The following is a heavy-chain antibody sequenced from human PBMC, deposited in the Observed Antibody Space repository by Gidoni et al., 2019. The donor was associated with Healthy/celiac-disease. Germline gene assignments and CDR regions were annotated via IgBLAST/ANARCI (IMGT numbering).Heavy chain of an antibody. CDR3: TTDPYYYGSGSPSIRSDY. CDR2: IKSKTDGGTT. J-gene: IGHJ4*02. D-gene: IGHD3-10*01. V-gene: IGHV3-15*01. CDR1: GFTFSNPW. Sequence: EGELVGSWGGLVKPGGALRRSCAGSGFTFSNPWMSWVRQAPGKGLEWVGRIKSKTDGGTTDYAAPVKGRFTISRDDSKNTLYLQMNSLKTEDTAVYYCTTDPYYYGSGSPSIRSDYWGQGTLVTVSS.